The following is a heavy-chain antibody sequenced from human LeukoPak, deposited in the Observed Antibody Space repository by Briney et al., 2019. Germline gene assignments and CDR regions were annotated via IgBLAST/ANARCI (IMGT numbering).Heavy chain of an antibody. CDR3: AKVDMNEEAYYDILTGPLSFDP. CDR1: GFTFSGSA. D-gene: IGHD3-9*01. V-gene: IGHV3-73*01. J-gene: IGHJ5*02. CDR2: IRSKTNSYAT. Sequence: GGSLKLSCAASGFTFSGSAMYWVRQASGKGLEWVGHIRSKTNSYATIYAASVKGRFTISRDDSKNTAYLQMNSLKTEDTAAYYCAKVDMNEEAYYDILTGPLSFDPWGQGTLVTVSS.